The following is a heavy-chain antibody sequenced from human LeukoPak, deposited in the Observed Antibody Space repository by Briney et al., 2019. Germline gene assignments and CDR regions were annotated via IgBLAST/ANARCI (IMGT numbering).Heavy chain of an antibody. CDR2: ISWNSGSI. CDR3: AKARFGESNDAFDI. V-gene: IGHV3-9*01. Sequence: GGSLRLSCAASGFTFSSYAMHWVRQAPGKGLEWVSGISWNSGSIGYADSVKGRFTISRDNAKNSLYLQMNSLRAEDTALYYCAKARFGESNDAFDIWGQGTMVTVSS. J-gene: IGHJ3*02. CDR1: GFTFSSYA. D-gene: IGHD3-10*01.